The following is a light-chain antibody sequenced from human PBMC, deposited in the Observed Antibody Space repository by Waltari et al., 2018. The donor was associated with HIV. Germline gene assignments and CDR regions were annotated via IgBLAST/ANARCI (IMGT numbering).Light chain of an antibody. CDR2: AAS. CDR3: QQYYSTPLPRT. V-gene: IGKV1-NL1*01. J-gene: IGKJ1*01. Sequence: DIQMTQSPSSLSASVGDRVTITCRASQGISNSLAWYQQKPGKAPKLLLYAASRLESGVPSRFSGSGSGTDYTLTISSLQPEDFATYYCQQYYSTPLPRTFGQGTKVEIK. CDR1: QGISNS.